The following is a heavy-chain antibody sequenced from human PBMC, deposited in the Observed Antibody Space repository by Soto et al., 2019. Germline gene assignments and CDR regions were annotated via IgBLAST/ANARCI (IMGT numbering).Heavy chain of an antibody. J-gene: IGHJ4*02. CDR3: ARDAGKVDDFLSGYYAKFDY. CDR1: GFTFSSYA. V-gene: IGHV3-30-3*01. Sequence: GGSLRLSCAASGFTFSSYAMHWVRQTPGKGLEWVAVISYDGSNKYYADSVKRRFTISSANSTNTLYLQMNSLRAEDTAVYYCARDAGKVDDFLSGYYAKFDYWGQGTLVTVSS. CDR2: ISYDGSNK. D-gene: IGHD3-3*01.